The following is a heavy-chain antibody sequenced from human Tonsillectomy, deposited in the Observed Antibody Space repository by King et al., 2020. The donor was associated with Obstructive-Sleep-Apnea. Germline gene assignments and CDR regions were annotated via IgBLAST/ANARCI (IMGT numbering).Heavy chain of an antibody. CDR1: GFTFSNYW. Sequence: VQLVESGGGLVQPVGSLRLSCAASGFTFSNYWMSWVRHAPGKGLEWVANINQDGSKKYYVDSVRGRFTISRDNAKNSLYLQMNSLRAEDTAVYYCARGTTGNYWDYYFYGMDVWGQGTTVTVSS. J-gene: IGHJ6*02. CDR3: ARGTTGNYWDYYFYGMDV. CDR2: INQDGSKK. D-gene: IGHD1-26*01. V-gene: IGHV3-7*04.